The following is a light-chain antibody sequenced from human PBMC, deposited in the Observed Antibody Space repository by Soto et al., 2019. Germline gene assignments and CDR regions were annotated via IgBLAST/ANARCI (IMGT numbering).Light chain of an antibody. J-gene: IGKJ5*01. V-gene: IGKV1D-12*01. CDR3: QQGDSFPFT. CDR1: QGIGSW. Sequence: DVQMTQYPSSVSASVGDRVTITCRASQGIGSWLAWYQQRPGKAPSFLMYAASSLQVGDPSRFSGSGSGTDFTLTISNLQPEDFATYFCQQGDSFPFTFGQGTRLQMK. CDR2: AAS.